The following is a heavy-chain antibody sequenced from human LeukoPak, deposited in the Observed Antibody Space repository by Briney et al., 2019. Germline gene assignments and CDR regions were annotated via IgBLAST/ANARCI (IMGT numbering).Heavy chain of an antibody. CDR2: INSDGSST. D-gene: IGHD5-18*01. V-gene: IGHV3-74*01. CDR3: ARGPGTAMGTYYFDY. CDR1: GFTFSSYW. J-gene: IGHJ4*02. Sequence: PGGSLRLSCAASGFTFSSYWMHWVRHAPGKGLVWVSRINSDGSSTSYADSVKGRFTISRDNAKSTLYLQMNSLRAEDTAVYYCARGPGTAMGTYYFDYWGQGTLVTVSS.